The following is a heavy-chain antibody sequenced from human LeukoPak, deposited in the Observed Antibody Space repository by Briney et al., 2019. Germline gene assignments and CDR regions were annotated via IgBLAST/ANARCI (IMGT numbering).Heavy chain of an antibody. D-gene: IGHD2-8*01. CDR3: ARDSIVRGNIGNDMDV. V-gene: IGHV3-11*01. J-gene: IGHJ6*03. CDR2: ISSSGSTI. CDR1: GFTFSDYY. Sequence: GGSLRLSCAASGFTFSDYYMSWIRQAPGKGLEWFSYISSSGSTIYYADSVKGRFTISRDNAKNSLYLQMNSPRAEDTAVYYCARDSIVRGNIGNDMDVWGKGTTVTVSS.